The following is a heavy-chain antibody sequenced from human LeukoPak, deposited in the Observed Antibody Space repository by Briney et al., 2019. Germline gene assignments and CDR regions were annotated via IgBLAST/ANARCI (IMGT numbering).Heavy chain of an antibody. J-gene: IGHJ4*02. Sequence: SETLSHTFTVSGASISSYYWSWIRQPPGKGLEWIGYIYYSGSTNYNPSLKSRVTMSVDTSKNQFSLNLSSVTAADTAVYYCARSPSTGPDYWAEGTLVTVSS. CDR2: IYYSGST. D-gene: IGHD1-1*01. V-gene: IGHV4-59*08. CDR1: GASISSYY. CDR3: ARSPSTGPDY.